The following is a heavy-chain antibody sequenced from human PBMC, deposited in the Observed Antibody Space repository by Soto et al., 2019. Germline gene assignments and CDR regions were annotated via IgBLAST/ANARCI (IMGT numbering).Heavy chain of an antibody. Sequence: LETLSLPCTVSGGSISTYYWGWIRQPPGKGLEWIGSIYYSGSTYYNPSLKSRLTISVDTSKNEFTLQLTSVTVADTAVYYCATSYGNAWYTYWGQGTQVTVSS. D-gene: IGHD6-13*01. CDR2: IYYSGST. CDR3: ATSYGNAWYTY. V-gene: IGHV4-39*06. J-gene: IGHJ4*02. CDR1: GGSISTYY.